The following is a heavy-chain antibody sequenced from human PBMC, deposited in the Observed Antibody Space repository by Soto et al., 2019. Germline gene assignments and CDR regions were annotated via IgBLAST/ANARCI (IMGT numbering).Heavy chain of an antibody. V-gene: IGHV1-69*01. CDR1: GGTFTSYA. J-gene: IGHJ6*02. D-gene: IGHD3-3*01. CDR2: INSILRIT. Sequence: QVQLVQSGAEVKKPGSSVKVSCKASGGTFTSYAISWVRQAPGQGLEGVGGINSILRITKYAQKFQGRVTITADESTSTAYMEFNGLRSEDTAVFYCARGLESPIDVWGQGTTVTVSS. CDR3: ARGLESPIDV.